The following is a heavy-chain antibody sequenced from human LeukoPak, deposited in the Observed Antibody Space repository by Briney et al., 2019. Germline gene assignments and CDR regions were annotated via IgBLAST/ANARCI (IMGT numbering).Heavy chain of an antibody. J-gene: IGHJ4*02. CDR1: GFTFSSSA. Sequence: GGSLRLSCSASGFTFSSSAMSWVRQAPGKGLEWVSAIGTSGDRTFYADSVKGRFTISRDNSKNTLYLQMNSLRAEDTAVYYCARDRPYSDYWGQGTLVTASS. CDR2: IGTSGDRT. V-gene: IGHV3-23*01. CDR3: ARDRPYSDY.